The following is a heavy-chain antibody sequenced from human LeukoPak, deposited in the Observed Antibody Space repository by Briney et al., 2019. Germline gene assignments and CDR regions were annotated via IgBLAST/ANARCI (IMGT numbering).Heavy chain of an antibody. V-gene: IGHV4-38-2*02. CDR2: IYHSGPT. Sequence: SETLSLTCSVCSFSISSGHYWGWIRQPPGKGLEWIGSIYHSGPTYYNPSLKSRVTISVDTSKNHFSLTLTSVTAAATAVYYCARDVDRFDYWGQGTLVTVSS. CDR3: ARDVDRFDY. D-gene: IGHD2-21*01. CDR1: SFSISSGHY. J-gene: IGHJ4*02.